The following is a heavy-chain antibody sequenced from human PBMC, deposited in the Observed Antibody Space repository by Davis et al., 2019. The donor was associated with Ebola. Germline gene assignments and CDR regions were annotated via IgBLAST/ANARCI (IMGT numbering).Heavy chain of an antibody. CDR3: ARGLDLSVAAKEALDY. CDR1: GFTFSSYW. J-gene: IGHJ4*02. V-gene: IGHV3-7*03. D-gene: IGHD6-19*01. CDR2: IKQDGSEK. Sequence: GGSLRLSCAASGFTFSSYWMSWVRQAPGKGLEWVANIKQDGSEKYYVDSVKGRFTISRDNAKNSLYLQMNSLRAEDTAVYYCARGLDLSVAAKEALDYWGQGTLVTVSS.